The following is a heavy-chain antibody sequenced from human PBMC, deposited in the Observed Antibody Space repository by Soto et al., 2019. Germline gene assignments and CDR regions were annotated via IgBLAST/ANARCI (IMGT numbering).Heavy chain of an antibody. CDR3: ARDRPGDEGDGFDI. CDR2: LYSGGST. J-gene: IGHJ3*02. CDR1: GLTVSSNY. Sequence: EVQLVETGGGLIQPGGSLRLSCEASGLTVSSNYMNWVRQAPGKGLEWVSVLYSGGSTHYAGSVKRRFIISRDNSKNTVYLQMNSLRVEDTAIYYCARDRPGDEGDGFDIWGHGTMVTVSS. D-gene: IGHD3-10*01. V-gene: IGHV3-53*02.